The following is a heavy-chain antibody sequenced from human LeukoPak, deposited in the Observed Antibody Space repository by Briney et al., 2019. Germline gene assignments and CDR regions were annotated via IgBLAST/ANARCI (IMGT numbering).Heavy chain of an antibody. J-gene: IGHJ4*02. CDR2: ISAYNGDT. CDR3: GRVDMATTKDY. D-gene: IGHD5-24*01. Sequence: ASVKVSCKASGYTFTNYGFTWVRKAPGQGLEWVGWISAYNGDTKYGQDFQGRVTMTTDTSTTTAYMDLRSLSSDDTAVYYCGRVDMATTKDYWGQGTQVTVSS. V-gene: IGHV1-18*01. CDR1: GYTFTNYG.